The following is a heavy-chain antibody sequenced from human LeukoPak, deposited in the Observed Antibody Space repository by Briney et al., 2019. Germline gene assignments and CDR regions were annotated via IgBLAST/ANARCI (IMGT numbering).Heavy chain of an antibody. CDR3: AGHLGGFAWFDP. Sequence: SETLSLTCTVSGGSITSYYWNWIRQPPGKGLEWIGYIYYSGSTSYNPSLKSRLTMSVDTSKNQFSLKLTSVTAADTAVYYCAGHLGGFAWFDPWGQGSLVTVSS. CDR1: GGSITSYY. V-gene: IGHV4-59*01. J-gene: IGHJ5*02. D-gene: IGHD3-16*01. CDR2: IYYSGST.